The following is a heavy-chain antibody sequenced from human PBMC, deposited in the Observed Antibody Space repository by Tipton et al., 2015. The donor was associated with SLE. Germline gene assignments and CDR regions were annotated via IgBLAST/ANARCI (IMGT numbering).Heavy chain of an antibody. CDR1: GFTLSAYT. V-gene: IGHV3-11*04. D-gene: IGHD1-1*01. Sequence: SLRLSCAASGFTLSAYTMHWIRQAPGKGLEWVSYISGGSGTSMSYADSVRGRFTVSRDNAKNSVYLQMNSLRADDTAVYYCTRGHWSLDYWGQGTLVTVSS. CDR3: TRGHWSLDY. J-gene: IGHJ4*02. CDR2: ISGGSGTSM.